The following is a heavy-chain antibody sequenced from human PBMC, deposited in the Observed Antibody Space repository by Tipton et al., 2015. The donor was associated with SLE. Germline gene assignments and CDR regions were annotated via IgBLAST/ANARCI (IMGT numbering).Heavy chain of an antibody. J-gene: IGHJ2*01. CDR3: ARVRYNCGDGWYFDL. CDR2: IYTSGST. CDR1: GVSISSYY. D-gene: IGHD1-1*01. Sequence: TLSLTCTVSGVSISSYYWSWIRQPAGKGLEWIGRIYTSGSTNYNPSLKSRVTMSVDTSKSQFSLNLSSVTAADTAVYYCARVRYNCGDGWYFDLWGRGTLVIVSS. V-gene: IGHV4-4*07.